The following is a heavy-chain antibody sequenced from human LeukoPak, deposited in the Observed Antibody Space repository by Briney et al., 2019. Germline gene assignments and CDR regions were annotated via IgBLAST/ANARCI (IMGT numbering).Heavy chain of an antibody. D-gene: IGHD2-15*01. J-gene: IGHJ4*02. CDR2: ISAYNGNT. Sequence: GESLKISCKGSGYSFTSYGISWVRQAPGQGLEWMGWISAYNGNTNYAQKLQGRVIMTTDTSTSTAYMELRSLRSDDTAVYYCARGRRSYCSGASCDSGADYWGQGTLVTVSS. CDR3: ARGRRSYCSGASCDSGADY. CDR1: GYSFTSYG. V-gene: IGHV1-18*01.